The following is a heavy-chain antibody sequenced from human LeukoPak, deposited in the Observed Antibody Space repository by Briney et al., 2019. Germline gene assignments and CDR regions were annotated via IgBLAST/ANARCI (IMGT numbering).Heavy chain of an antibody. CDR1: GGSISSFH. V-gene: IGHV4-4*07. CDR2: IYSSGGT. J-gene: IGHJ4*02. D-gene: IGHD5-18*01. Sequence: SETLSLTCTVSGGSISSFHWSWIRQPAGKGLEWIGRIYSSGGTNYNPSLKSRVTISVDKSKNQFSLKLSSVTAADTAVYYCARGYSYGSISFDYWGQGTLVTVSS. CDR3: ARGYSYGSISFDY.